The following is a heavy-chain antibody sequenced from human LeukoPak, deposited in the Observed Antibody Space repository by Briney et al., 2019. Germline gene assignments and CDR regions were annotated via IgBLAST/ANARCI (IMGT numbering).Heavy chain of an antibody. Sequence: ASVKVSCKASGGTFSSYAISWVRQAPGQGLEWMGGIIPIFGTANYAQKFQGRVTITADESTSTAYMELSSLRSEDTAMYYCARAGYCSGGSGCFDYWGQGTLVTVSS. J-gene: IGHJ4*02. CDR1: GGTFSSYA. D-gene: IGHD2-15*01. CDR2: IIPIFGTA. V-gene: IGHV1-69*13. CDR3: ARAGYCSGGSGCFDY.